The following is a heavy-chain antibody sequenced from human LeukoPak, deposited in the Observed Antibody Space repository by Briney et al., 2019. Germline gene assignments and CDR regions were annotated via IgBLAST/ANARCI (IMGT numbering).Heavy chain of an antibody. D-gene: IGHD6-19*01. J-gene: IGHJ4*02. CDR3: ASEDSGWYNYYFDY. CDR1: GGSISSSSYY. CDR2: IYYSGST. Sequence: SETLSLTCTVSGGSISSSSYYWGWIRQPPGKGLEWIGSIYYSGSTYYNPSLKSRVTISVDTSKNQFSLKLSSVTAADTAVYYCASEDSGWYNYYFDYWGQGTLVTVSS. V-gene: IGHV4-39*01.